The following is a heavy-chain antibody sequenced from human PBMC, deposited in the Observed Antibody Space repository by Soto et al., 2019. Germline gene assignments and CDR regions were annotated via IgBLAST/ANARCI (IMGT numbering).Heavy chain of an antibody. CDR2: INHSGSA. CDR3: ARGLITVSQYSGRWDYFAS. Sequence: SETLSLTCAVYGESFSGYIWTWIRQTPGKGLQWIGQINHSGSASYNPSLKSRVTISVHTSNSQFSLELSSVTAADTAVYYCARGLITVSQYSGRWDYFASRGQGTQDTGSS. V-gene: IGHV4-34*01. CDR1: GESFSGYI. D-gene: IGHD3-10*01. J-gene: IGHJ4*02.